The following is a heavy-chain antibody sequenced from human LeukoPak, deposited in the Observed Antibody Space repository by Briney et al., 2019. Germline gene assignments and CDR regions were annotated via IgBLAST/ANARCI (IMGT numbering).Heavy chain of an antibody. CDR2: IHYTGTT. CDR1: GGPINNHY. CDR3: ARSGAMAHAFDI. D-gene: IGHD5-18*01. Sequence: SETLSLTCIVSGGPINNHYWTWIHQTPGKGLEWIGDIHYTGTTKYNPSLKSRVTISVDTSKNQFSLKLSSVTAADTAVYYCARSGAMAHAFDIWGQGTMVTVSS. J-gene: IGHJ3*02. V-gene: IGHV4-59*08.